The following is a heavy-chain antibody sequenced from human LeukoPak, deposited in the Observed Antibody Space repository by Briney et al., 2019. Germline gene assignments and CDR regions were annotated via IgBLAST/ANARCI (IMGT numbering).Heavy chain of an antibody. CDR1: GFTFSTYW. CDR2: INQDGSEK. CDR3: ARDPSGGAFDI. Sequence: GGSLRLSCAASGFTFSTYWMTWVRQAPGKGLSWVANINQDGSEKYYVDSVKGRFTISRDNAKNSLYLQMNSLRAEDTAVYYCARDPSGGAFDIWGQGSMVTVSS. D-gene: IGHD1-26*01. J-gene: IGHJ3*02. V-gene: IGHV3-7*05.